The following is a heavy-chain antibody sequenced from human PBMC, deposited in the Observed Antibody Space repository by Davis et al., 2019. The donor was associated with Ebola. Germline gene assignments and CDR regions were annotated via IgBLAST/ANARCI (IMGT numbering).Heavy chain of an antibody. Sequence: ASVKVSCKVSGFTLSELSMRWVRQAPGQGLEWMGIINPSGGSTSYAQKFQGRVTITADKSTSTAYMELSSLRSEDTAVYYCARDLATVTTEGDYWGQGTLVTVSS. CDR1: GFTLSELS. V-gene: IGHV1-46*01. D-gene: IGHD4-17*01. J-gene: IGHJ4*02. CDR3: ARDLATVTTEGDY. CDR2: INPSGGST.